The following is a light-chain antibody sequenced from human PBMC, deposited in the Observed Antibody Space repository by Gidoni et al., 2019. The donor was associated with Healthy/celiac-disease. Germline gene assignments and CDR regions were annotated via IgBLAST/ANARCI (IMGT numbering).Light chain of an antibody. J-gene: IGLJ2*01. CDR1: SSDVGGYNY. V-gene: IGLV2-8*01. Sequence: QSALTQPPPASGSPGPSVTISCTGTSSDVGGYNYVTWYQQHPGKAPKLMIYDVSKRPSGVPDRFSGSKAGNTASLTVSGLQAEDEADYYCSSYAGSNNFVVFGGGTKLTVL. CDR2: DVS. CDR3: SSYAGSNNFVV.